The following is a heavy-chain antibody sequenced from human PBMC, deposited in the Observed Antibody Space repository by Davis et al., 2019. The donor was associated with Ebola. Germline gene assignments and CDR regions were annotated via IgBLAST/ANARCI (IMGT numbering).Heavy chain of an antibody. V-gene: IGHV3-48*03. CDR1: DFSLSDYE. CDR2: IGKSGGPI. J-gene: IGHJ2*01. D-gene: IGHD2-21*02. Sequence: PGGSLRLSCAAFDFSLSDYEMNWVRQAPGKGLEWISYIGKSGGPIYYSDSVKGRFLISRDNAENSLHLQITSLRGEDTATYYCARVGTTTFWYFDLWGRGTPVTVSS. CDR3: ARVGTTTFWYFDL.